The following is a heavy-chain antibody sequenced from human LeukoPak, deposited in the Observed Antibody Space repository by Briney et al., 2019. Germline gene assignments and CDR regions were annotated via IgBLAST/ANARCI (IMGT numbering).Heavy chain of an antibody. V-gene: IGHV4-39*01. CDR1: GGSISSGGYY. CDR3: ASADGGSYSVYAFDI. D-gene: IGHD1-26*01. Sequence: PSETLSLTCTVSGGSISSGGYYWSWLRQHPGKGLEWIGSIYYSGSTYYNPSLKSRVTISVDTSKNQFSLKLSSVTAADTAVYYCASADGGSYSVYAFDIWGQGTMVTVSS. J-gene: IGHJ3*02. CDR2: IYYSGST.